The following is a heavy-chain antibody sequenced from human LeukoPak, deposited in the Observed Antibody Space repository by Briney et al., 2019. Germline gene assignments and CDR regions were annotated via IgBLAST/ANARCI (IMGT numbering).Heavy chain of an antibody. CDR3: AVGGTYGSGS. CDR2: INNDGRTT. CDR1: GFTFANTW. D-gene: IGHD3-10*01. Sequence: PGGSLRLSWAAAGFTFANTWMHWVRQAPGKWLVWVSLINNDGRTTNYADSVKGRFTISRDNAKNTVYLQMNSLRAEDTAVYYCAVGGTYGSGSWGQGTLVTVSS. J-gene: IGHJ4*02. V-gene: IGHV3-74*01.